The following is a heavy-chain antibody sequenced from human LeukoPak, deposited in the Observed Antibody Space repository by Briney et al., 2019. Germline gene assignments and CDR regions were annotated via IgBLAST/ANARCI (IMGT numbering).Heavy chain of an antibody. J-gene: IGHJ6*04. D-gene: IGHD3-10*02. CDR1: GFTFSNYD. Sequence: GGALRLSCAASGFTFSNYDRSWVRQAPGKGLEWVSAISGSGDSTYYADSVKGRFTISRDNYKNTLYLQMDSLRAEDTAVYYCAELGITMIGGVWGKGTTVTISS. V-gene: IGHV3-23*01. CDR3: AELGITMIGGV. CDR2: ISGSGDST.